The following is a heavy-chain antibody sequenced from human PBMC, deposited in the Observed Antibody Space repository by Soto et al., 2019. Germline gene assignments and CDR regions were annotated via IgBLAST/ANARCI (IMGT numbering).Heavy chain of an antibody. CDR2: TNPKGGLT. CDR3: ARAHVRLQLGSSDY. Sequence: QVQLVQSGAEVKKAGASVKVSCKASGYSFTGYFMHWVRQVPGQGLEWMGWTNPKGGLTKYPQKFQGRVTMTRDTSISTVYMELTRLRSDDTAVYFCARAHVRLQLGSSDYWGQRTLVTVSS. J-gene: IGHJ4*02. D-gene: IGHD6-25*01. CDR1: GYSFTGYF. V-gene: IGHV1-2*02.